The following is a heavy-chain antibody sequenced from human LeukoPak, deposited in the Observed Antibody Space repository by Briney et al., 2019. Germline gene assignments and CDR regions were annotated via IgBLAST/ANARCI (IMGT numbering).Heavy chain of an antibody. V-gene: IGHV4-39*07. J-gene: IGHJ1*01. CDR1: GGSISSSSYY. CDR3: ARIEDQLPSEYFQH. Sequence: SETLSLTCTVSGGSISSSSYYWGWIRQPPGKGLEWIGSIYYSGSTYYNPSLKSRVTISVDTSKNQFSLKLSSVTAADTAVYYCARIEDQLPSEYFQHWGQGTLVTVSS. CDR2: IYYSGST. D-gene: IGHD2-2*01.